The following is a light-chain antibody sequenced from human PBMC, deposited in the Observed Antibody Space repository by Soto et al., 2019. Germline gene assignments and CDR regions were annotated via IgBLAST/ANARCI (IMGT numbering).Light chain of an antibody. J-gene: IGLJ3*02. CDR1: SGDVGGYNY. CDR2: EVT. V-gene: IGLV2-8*01. CDR3: SSYAGSNNLL. Sequence: QSVLTQPPSASGSPGQSVTISCTGTSGDVGGYNYVSWYQQHPGKAPKLMIYEVTQRPSGVPDRCSGSKSGNTASLTVSGLQAEDEADYYCSSYAGSNNLLFGGGTKVTVL.